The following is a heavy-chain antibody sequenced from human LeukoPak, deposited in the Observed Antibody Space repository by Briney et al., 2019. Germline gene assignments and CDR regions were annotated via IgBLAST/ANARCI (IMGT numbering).Heavy chain of an antibody. V-gene: IGHV4-34*01. CDR3: ARGRGVRGFDP. CDR2: INHSGST. CDR1: GGSFSGYY. J-gene: IGHJ5*02. D-gene: IGHD3-10*01. Sequence: PSETLSLTCAVYGGSFSGYYWSWIRQPPGKGLEWIGEINHSGSTNYNPSLKSRVTISVDTSKNQFSLKLSSVTAADTAVYYCARGRGVRGFDPWGRGTLVTVSP.